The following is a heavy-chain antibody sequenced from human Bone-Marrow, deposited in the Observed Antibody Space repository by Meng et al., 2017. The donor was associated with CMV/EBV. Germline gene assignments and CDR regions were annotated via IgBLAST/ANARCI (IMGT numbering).Heavy chain of an antibody. CDR1: DYY. Sequence: DYYVQWVRQAPGQGLEWLGWINANSGDTNYAQRFQGRVTMTRDTSISTAYMELSSLRSDDTAVYYCAREPRSNVRVPTAMNDAFDIWGQGTMVTVSS. J-gene: IGHJ3*02. V-gene: IGHV1-2*02. CDR2: INANSGDT. CDR3: AREPRSNVRVPTAMNDAFDI. D-gene: IGHD2-2*01.